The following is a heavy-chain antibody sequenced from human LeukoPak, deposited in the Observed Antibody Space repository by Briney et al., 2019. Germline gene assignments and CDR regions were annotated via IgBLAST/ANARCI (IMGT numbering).Heavy chain of an antibody. J-gene: IGHJ4*02. CDR2: IWYDGSNK. D-gene: IGHD3-16*01. CDR1: GFTFSNAW. V-gene: IGHV3-33*08. Sequence: PGGSLRLSCAASGFTFSNAWMSWVRQAPGKGLEWVAVIWYDGSNKYYADSVKGRFTISRDNSKKTLYLQMNSLRAEDTAVYYCARDGGIWYFDYWGQGTLVTVSS. CDR3: ARDGGIWYFDY.